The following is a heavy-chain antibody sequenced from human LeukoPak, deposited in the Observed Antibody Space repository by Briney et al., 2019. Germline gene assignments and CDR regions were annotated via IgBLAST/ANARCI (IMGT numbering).Heavy chain of an antibody. D-gene: IGHD3-3*01. J-gene: IGHJ6*02. Sequence: GRSLRLSCAASGFTVSSNYMSWVRQAPGKGLEWVSVIYSGGSTYYADSVKGRFTISRDNSKNTLYLQMNSLRAEDTAVYYCARLRVDYYYYGMDVWGQGTTVTVSS. CDR3: ARLRVDYYYYGMDV. CDR1: GFTVSSNY. V-gene: IGHV3-53*01. CDR2: IYSGGST.